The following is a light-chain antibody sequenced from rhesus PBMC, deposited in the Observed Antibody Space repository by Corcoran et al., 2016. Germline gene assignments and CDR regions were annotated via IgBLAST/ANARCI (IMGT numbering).Light chain of an antibody. J-gene: IGKJ4*01. Sequence: DIQMTQSPSSLFASVGDTVTITCRASQSISSWLAWYQQKPGKVPKLLIDKASSLKSVVPSRFSGSGSGTDFTLTISSLHSEDFATYYCQQYTTGPLTFGGGTKMELK. CDR3: QQYTTGPLT. CDR1: QSISSW. CDR2: KAS. V-gene: IGKV1-22*01.